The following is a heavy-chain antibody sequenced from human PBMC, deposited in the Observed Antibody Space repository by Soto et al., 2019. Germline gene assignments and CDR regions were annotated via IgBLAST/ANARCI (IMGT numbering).Heavy chain of an antibody. CDR3: ASGGAGDYIDY. Sequence: QLQLQESGPGLVKPSETLSLTCTVSGGSISSSSYYWGWIRQPPGKGLEWIGSIYYSGSTYYNPSLKSRVTISVDTSKNQFSLKLSSVTAADTAVYYCASGGAGDYIDYWGQGTLVTVSS. CDR1: GGSISSSSYY. D-gene: IGHD3-16*01. J-gene: IGHJ4*02. V-gene: IGHV4-39*01. CDR2: IYYSGST.